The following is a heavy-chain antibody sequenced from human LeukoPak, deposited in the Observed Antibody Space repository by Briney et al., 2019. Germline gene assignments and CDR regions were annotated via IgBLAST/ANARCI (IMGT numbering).Heavy chain of an antibody. CDR2: ISYDGSNK. Sequence: PGGSLRLSCAASGFTFSSYGMHWVRQAPGKGLEWVAVISYDGSNKYYADSVKGRFTISRDNSKYTLYLQMNSLRAEDTAVYYCATVWFGELSPYYFDYWGQGTLVTVSS. V-gene: IGHV3-30*03. D-gene: IGHD3-10*01. CDR1: GFTFSSYG. CDR3: ATVWFGELSPYYFDY. J-gene: IGHJ4*02.